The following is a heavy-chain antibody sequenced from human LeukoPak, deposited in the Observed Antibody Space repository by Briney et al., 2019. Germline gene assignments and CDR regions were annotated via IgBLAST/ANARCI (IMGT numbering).Heavy chain of an antibody. J-gene: IGHJ4*02. D-gene: IGHD3-16*02. CDR2: IDPSDSYI. CDR3: AKSYRHYSDY. V-gene: IGHV5-10-1*01. Sequence: GESLKISCKGSGSSFTSYWISWVRQMPGKGLELMGKIDPSDSYINYSPSLQGHVTITVDKSIRTAYLQWSSLKASDTAMYYCAKSYRHYSDYWGQGTLVTVSS. CDR1: GSSFTSYW.